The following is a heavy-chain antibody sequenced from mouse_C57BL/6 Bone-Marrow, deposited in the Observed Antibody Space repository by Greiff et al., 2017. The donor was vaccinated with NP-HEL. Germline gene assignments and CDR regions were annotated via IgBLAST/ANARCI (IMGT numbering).Heavy chain of an antibody. CDR2: IDPEDGDT. J-gene: IGHJ3*01. CDR1: GFNIKDYY. CDR3: TTGYYPPPFAY. Sequence: VQLKQSGAELVRPGASVKLSCTASGFNIKDYYMHWVKQRPEQGLEWIGRIDPEDGDTEYAPKFQGKATMTADTSSNTAYLQLSSLTSEDTAVYYCTTGYYPPPFAYWGQGTLVTVSA. D-gene: IGHD2-3*01. V-gene: IGHV14-1*01.